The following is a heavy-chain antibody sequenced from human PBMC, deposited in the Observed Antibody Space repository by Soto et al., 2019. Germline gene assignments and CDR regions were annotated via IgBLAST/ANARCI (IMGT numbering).Heavy chain of an antibody. CDR2: ISAYNGNT. CDR1: GYTFTSYG. V-gene: IGHV1-18*01. J-gene: IGHJ4*02. Sequence: ASVKVSCKASGYTFTSYGISWVRQAPGQGLEWMGWISAYNGNTNYAQKLQGRVTMTTDTSTSTAYMELRSLRSDDTAVYYCARDPSYDVWSGSALRSDYWGQGTLVTVSS. D-gene: IGHD3-3*01. CDR3: ARDPSYDVWSGSALRSDY.